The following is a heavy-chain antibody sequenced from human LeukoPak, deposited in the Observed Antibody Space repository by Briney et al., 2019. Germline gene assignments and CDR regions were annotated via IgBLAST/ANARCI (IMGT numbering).Heavy chain of an antibody. J-gene: IGHJ1*01. CDR1: GGSFSGYY. CDR3: AMDYYYDSSGADFQH. D-gene: IGHD3-22*01. CDR2: INHSGST. Sequence: SETLSLTCAVYGGSFSGYYWSWIRQPPGKGLEWIGEINHSGSTNYNPSLKSRVTISADTSKNQFSLKLSSVTAADTAVYYCAMDYYYDSSGADFQHWGQGTLVTVSS. V-gene: IGHV4-34*01.